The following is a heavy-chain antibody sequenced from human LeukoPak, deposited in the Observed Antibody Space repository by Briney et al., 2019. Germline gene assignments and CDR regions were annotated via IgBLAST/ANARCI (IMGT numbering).Heavy chain of an antibody. V-gene: IGHV3-23*01. CDR1: GFTLSTYA. J-gene: IGHJ6*03. D-gene: IGHD1-26*01. CDR2: TSSSDAGT. CDR3: AKGSGWEASYFYYYMDV. Sequence: GGSLRLSCAASGFTLSTYAMSWVRQTPGKGLEWVAATSSSDAGTYHADSVRGRFTISRDNSKNTLYLQMNSLRAEDTAVYFCAKGSGWEASYFYYYMDVWGKGTTVTISS.